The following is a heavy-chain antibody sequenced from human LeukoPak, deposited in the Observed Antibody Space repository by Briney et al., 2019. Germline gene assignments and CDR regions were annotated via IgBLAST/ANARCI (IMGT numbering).Heavy chain of an antibody. J-gene: IGHJ6*02. Sequence: PGGSLRLSCAASGFTFSVYWMHWVRQAPGKGLVWVSRINSDGRDISYADSVKGRFTISRDNPKNTLYLQMNNLRAEDTAVYYCTRGARDYGMDAWGQGTTVTVPS. V-gene: IGHV3-74*01. CDR1: GFTFSVYW. CDR3: TRGARDYGMDA. CDR2: INSDGRDI.